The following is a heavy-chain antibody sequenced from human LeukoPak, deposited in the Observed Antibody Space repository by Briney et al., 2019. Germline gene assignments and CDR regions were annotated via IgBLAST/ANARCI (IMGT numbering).Heavy chain of an antibody. J-gene: IGHJ4*02. CDR1: GFTFSSYE. CDR2: ISSSSSYI. V-gene: IGHV3-21*01. CDR3: TRVKLSSGEWGTFDY. Sequence: PGGSLRLSCAASGFTFSSYEMNWVRQAPGKGLEWVSSISSSSSYIYYADSVKGRFTISRDNAKNSLYLQMNSLRAEDTAVYYCTRVKLSSGEWGTFDYWGQGTLVTVSS. D-gene: IGHD2-15*01.